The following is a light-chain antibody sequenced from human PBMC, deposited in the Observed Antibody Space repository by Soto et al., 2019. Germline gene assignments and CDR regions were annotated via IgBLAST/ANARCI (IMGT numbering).Light chain of an antibody. CDR3: SSYAGRTLYV. CDR2: EVT. V-gene: IGLV2-8*01. CDR1: SSDVGGYDY. J-gene: IGLJ1*01. Sequence: QSALTQPPSASGSPGQSVTISCTGTSSDVGGYDYVSWYQQRPGKAPKLLIHEVTKRPSGVPDRFSVSKSGNTASLTVSGLQAEDEADYYCSSYAGRTLYVFGTGTKLTVL.